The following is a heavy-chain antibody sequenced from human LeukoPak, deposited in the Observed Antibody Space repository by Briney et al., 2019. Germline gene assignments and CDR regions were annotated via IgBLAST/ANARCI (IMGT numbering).Heavy chain of an antibody. Sequence: GASVKVSCKASGYTFTSYYMHWVRQAPGQGLEWMGIINPSGGSTSYAQKFRGRVTMTRDTSTSTVYMELSSLRSEDTAVYYCASETGARKWFDPWGQGTLVTVSS. D-gene: IGHD7-27*01. J-gene: IGHJ5*02. CDR1: GYTFTSYY. V-gene: IGHV1-46*01. CDR2: INPSGGST. CDR3: ASETGARKWFDP.